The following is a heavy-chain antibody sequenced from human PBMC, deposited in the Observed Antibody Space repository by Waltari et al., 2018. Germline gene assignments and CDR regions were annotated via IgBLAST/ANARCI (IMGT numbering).Heavy chain of an antibody. Sequence: QVQLVQSGAEVKKPGASVKVSCTASGYTFTSYAMHWARPAPGQRLEWMGWINAGNGNTKYSQKFQGRVTITRDTSASTAYMELSSLRSEDTAVYYCARDSRGYDYVWGSDRYYFDYWGQGTLVTVSS. CDR1: GYTFTSYA. J-gene: IGHJ4*02. D-gene: IGHD3-16*02. V-gene: IGHV1-3*01. CDR2: INAGNGNT. CDR3: ARDSRGYDYVWGSDRYYFDY.